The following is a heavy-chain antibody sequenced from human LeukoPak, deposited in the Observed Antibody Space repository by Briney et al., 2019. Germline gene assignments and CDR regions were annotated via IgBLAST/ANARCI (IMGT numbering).Heavy chain of an antibody. Sequence: GGSLRLSCAASGLTFSNYAMSWVRQAPGKGLEWVSGISDSGGSTYYADSVKGRFIISRDSSKNTLYLQMNSLRAEDTAIYYCARVIRAAPGKGYFDYWGQGTLVTVSS. CDR1: GLTFSNYA. V-gene: IGHV3-23*01. CDR2: ISDSGGST. CDR3: ARVIRAAPGKGYFDY. D-gene: IGHD6-13*01. J-gene: IGHJ4*02.